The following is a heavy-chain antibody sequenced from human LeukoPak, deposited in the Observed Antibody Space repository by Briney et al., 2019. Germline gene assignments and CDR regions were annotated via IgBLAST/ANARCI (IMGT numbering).Heavy chain of an antibody. V-gene: IGHV3-30*02. CDR1: GFTFSSYA. CDR2: IRSDGSNK. CDR3: AKDLARDSMDV. J-gene: IGHJ6*03. Sequence: GGSLRLSCAASGFTFSSYAMHWVRQAPGKGLEWVAFIRSDGSNKYNTDSVKGRFTISRDNSKNTLFLQMNSLRVEDTAVYYCAKDLARDSMDVWGKGTTVTVSS.